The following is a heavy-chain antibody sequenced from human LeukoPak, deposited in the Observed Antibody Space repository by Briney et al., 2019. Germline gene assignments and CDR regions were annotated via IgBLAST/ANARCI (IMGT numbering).Heavy chain of an antibody. CDR3: VSFYETY. J-gene: IGHJ4*02. D-gene: IGHD2-2*01. CDR2: INSDGSWT. V-gene: IGHV3-74*01. CDR1: GNYW. Sequence: PGGSLRLSCAASGNYWMHWVCQAPGKGLVWVSHINSDGSWTSYADSVKGRFTISKDNAKNTVYLQMNNLRAEDTAVYYCVSFYETYWGRGTLATVPS.